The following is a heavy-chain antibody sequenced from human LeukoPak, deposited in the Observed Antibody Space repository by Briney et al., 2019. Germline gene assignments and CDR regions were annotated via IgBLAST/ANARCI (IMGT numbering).Heavy chain of an antibody. V-gene: IGHV4-34*01. CDR2: INHSGST. CDR1: GGSFSGYY. CDR3: ARLYCSGGSCYSRGDNWFDP. D-gene: IGHD2-15*01. J-gene: IGHJ5*02. Sequence: PSETLSLTCAVYGGSFSGYYWSWIRQPPGKGLELIGEINHSGSTNYNPSLKSRVTISVDTSKNQFSLKLSSVTAADTAVYYCARLYCSGGSCYSRGDNWFDPWGQGTLVTVSS.